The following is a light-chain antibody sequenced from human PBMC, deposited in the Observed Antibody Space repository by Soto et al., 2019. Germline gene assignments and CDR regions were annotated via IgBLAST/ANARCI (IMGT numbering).Light chain of an antibody. Sequence: EIVLTQSPAPLSLYPGERAPLSCRASQSVWTYLAWYQQKRGQAPRLLIYGASNRATGIPDRFSGSGSGTDFTLTISRLEPEDFAVYYCQQYGSSGTVGQGTKVDIK. CDR1: QSVWTY. CDR3: QQYGSSGT. J-gene: IGKJ1*01. CDR2: GAS. V-gene: IGKV3-20*01.